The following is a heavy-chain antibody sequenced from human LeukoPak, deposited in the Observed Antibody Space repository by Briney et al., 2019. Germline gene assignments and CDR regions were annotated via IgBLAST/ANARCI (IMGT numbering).Heavy chain of an antibody. V-gene: IGHV3-23*01. D-gene: IGHD1-26*01. Sequence: GGTLSLFCAASGFTFSSYGMSWVRQAPRKGLEWLLDISGSVGVTYYADTVKGQFSISRDKSKNTLYLQMNSLRAEDTAVYYCAKDELGSGSYDAFDIWGQGTMGTVSS. J-gene: IGHJ3*02. CDR2: ISGSVGVT. CDR3: AKDELGSGSYDAFDI. CDR1: GFTFSSYG.